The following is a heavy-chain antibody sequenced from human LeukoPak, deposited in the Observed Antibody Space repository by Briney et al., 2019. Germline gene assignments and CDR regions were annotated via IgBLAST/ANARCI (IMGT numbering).Heavy chain of an antibody. J-gene: IGHJ5*02. V-gene: IGHV4-34*01. CDR2: INHSGST. Sequence: SETLSLTCAVYGGSFSGYYWSWIRQPPGKGLEWIGEINHSGSTNYNPSLKSRVTISVDTSKNQLSLKLSSVTAADTAVYYCARLRFFDWLLYNWFDPWGQGTLVTVSS. CDR3: ARLRFFDWLLYNWFDP. D-gene: IGHD3-9*01. CDR1: GGSFSGYY.